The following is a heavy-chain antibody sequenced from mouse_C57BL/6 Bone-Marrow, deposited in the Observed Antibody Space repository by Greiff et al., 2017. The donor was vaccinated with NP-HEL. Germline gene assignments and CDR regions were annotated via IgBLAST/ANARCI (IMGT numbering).Heavy chain of an antibody. CDR1: GYTFTSYW. V-gene: IGHV1-50*01. Sequence: QVQLQQPGAELVKPGASVKLSCKASGYTFTSYWMQWVKQRPGQGLEWIGEIDPSDSYTNSNQKFKGKATLTVDTSSSTAYMQLSSLTSEDSAVYYCARDPFDYWGQGTTLTVSS. CDR2: IDPSDSYT. CDR3: ARDPFDY. J-gene: IGHJ2*01.